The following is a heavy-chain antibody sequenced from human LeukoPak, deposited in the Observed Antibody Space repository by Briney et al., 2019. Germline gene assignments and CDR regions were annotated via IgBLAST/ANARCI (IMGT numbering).Heavy chain of an antibody. D-gene: IGHD2-15*01. J-gene: IGHJ4*02. V-gene: IGHV1-2*02. CDR3: ARPYCNGGSCHDYFDY. CDR2: MNPYSGGT. Sequence: GASVKVSCKASGYTFTSYDINWVRQAPGQGLEWMGWMNPYSGGTNYAQKFQGRVTMTRDTSISTAYMELRRLSSDDTAIYYCARPYCNGGSCHDYFDYWGQGTLVSVSS. CDR1: GYTFTSYD.